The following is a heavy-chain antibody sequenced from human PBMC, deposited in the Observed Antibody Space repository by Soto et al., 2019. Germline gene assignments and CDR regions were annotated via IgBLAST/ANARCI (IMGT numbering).Heavy chain of an antibody. V-gene: IGHV3-48*03. CDR1: GFTFSNYE. J-gene: IGHJ4*02. CDR2: ISYSGSTI. CDR3: ARGLRNYYDRSGLHY. Sequence: GGSLRLSCAASGFTFSNYEMNWVRQAPGKGLEWVSYISYSGSTIYYADSVKGRFTISRDNSKNSLYLQMNSLRAEDTAVYYCARGLRNYYDRSGLHYWGQGTLVTVSS. D-gene: IGHD3-22*01.